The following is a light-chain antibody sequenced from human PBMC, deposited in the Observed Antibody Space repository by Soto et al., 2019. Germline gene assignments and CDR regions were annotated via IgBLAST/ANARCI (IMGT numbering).Light chain of an antibody. V-gene: IGLV2-11*01. CDR2: AVS. CDR3: CSSEGSCTHHV. J-gene: IGLJ1*01. Sequence: QSALTQPRSVSGSPGQSVTISCTGTSSDVGGYNYVSWYQQYPGKAPKVMIYAVSNRPSGVADRLSGSKSGNTASLTISGLHAEDEADYYYCSSEGSCTHHVFGAGTKVTVL. CDR1: SSDVGGYNY.